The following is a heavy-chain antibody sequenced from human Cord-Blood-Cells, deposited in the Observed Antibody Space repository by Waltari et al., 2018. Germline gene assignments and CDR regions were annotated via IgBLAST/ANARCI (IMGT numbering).Heavy chain of an antibody. V-gene: IGHV4-34*01. J-gene: IGHJ3*02. CDR1: GGSFSGYY. D-gene: IGHD3-10*01. CDR2: INHSGST. Sequence: QVQLQQWRAGRLTTSETRPLPLAVYGGSFSGYYWIWIRQPPGKGREWIGEINHSGSTNYTPSLKSRVTISVDTSKNQFSLKLSSVTAADTAVYYCARGVPMVRGVTDAFDIWGQGTMVTDSS. CDR3: ARGVPMVRGVTDAFDI.